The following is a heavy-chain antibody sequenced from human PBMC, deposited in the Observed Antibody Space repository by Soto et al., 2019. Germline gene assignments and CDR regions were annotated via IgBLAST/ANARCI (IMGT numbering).Heavy chain of an antibody. CDR3: SREVGYNCNDNRYDAFDM. CDR2: IWNDGRNK. D-gene: IGHD1-1*01. CDR1: GFTFSSHV. J-gene: IGHJ3*02. V-gene: IGHV3-33*01. Sequence: QVQLVESGGGVVQPGTSLRLSCAASGFTFSSHVMHWVRQAPGKGLQWVAVIWNDGRNKQYADSVKGRFTISRDNSKNTMNLQMNSLRAEDTAVYYCSREVGYNCNDNRYDAFDMFGQGTTVTVSS.